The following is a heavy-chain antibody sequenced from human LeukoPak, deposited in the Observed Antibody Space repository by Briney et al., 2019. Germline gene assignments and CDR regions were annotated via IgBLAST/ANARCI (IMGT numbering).Heavy chain of an antibody. Sequence: PGRSLRLSCAASGFTFSSYAMHWVRQAPGQGLEWVAVISSDGSNKYYADSVKGRFTISRDNSKTTLYLQMNSLRAEDTAVYYCAGAKYVTPEFGYWGQGTLVTVSS. D-gene: IGHD3-10*02. CDR3: AGAKYVTPEFGY. V-gene: IGHV3-30-3*01. J-gene: IGHJ4*02. CDR2: ISSDGSNK. CDR1: GFTFSSYA.